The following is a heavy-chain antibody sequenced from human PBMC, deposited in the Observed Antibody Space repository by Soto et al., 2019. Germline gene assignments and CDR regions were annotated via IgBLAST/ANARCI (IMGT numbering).Heavy chain of an antibody. Sequence: AVKVSCTAAGGTFSSYASSWVRLAPGQGLEWVGGNTPICRTANYEQNIQARVTITADESTSTAYMDLRSLRSDDTAVYYSTRDRSSGFDPWGQGTLVTVSS. V-gene: IGHV1-69*01. CDR3: TRDRSSGFDP. CDR2: NTPICRTA. J-gene: IGHJ5*02. CDR1: GGTFSSYA. D-gene: IGHD2-8*02.